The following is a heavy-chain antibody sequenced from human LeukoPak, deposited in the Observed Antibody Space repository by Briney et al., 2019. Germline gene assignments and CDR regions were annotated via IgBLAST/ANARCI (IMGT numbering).Heavy chain of an antibody. D-gene: IGHD4-17*01. Sequence: SETLSLTCAVYGGSFSGYYWSWIRQPPGKGLEWIGEINHSGSTNYNPSLKSRVAISEDTSNNQFSLKLSSVTAADTALYYCARASTDSVTTSALDIWGQGTMVTVSS. CDR1: GGSFSGYY. J-gene: IGHJ3*02. CDR3: ARASTDSVTTSALDI. V-gene: IGHV4-34*01. CDR2: INHSGST.